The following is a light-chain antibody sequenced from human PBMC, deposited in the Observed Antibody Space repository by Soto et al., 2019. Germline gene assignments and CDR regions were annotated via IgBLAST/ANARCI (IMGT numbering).Light chain of an antibody. J-gene: IGKJ1*01. CDR3: QQLHSFPPT. Sequence: DIQLTQSPSFLSASVGARLTITSRAIQDISTYLTWYQQNPGKAPKLLIYTASTLPSGVPSRFSGSGSVTEFTLTISSLQPEDFATYYCQQLHSFPPTFGQGTKVEIK. V-gene: IGKV1-9*01. CDR1: QDISTY. CDR2: TAS.